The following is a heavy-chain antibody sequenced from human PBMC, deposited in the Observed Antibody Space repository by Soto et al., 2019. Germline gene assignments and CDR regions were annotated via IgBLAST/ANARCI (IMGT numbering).Heavy chain of an antibody. CDR1: GDSMTSSNW. J-gene: IGHJ4*02. CDR3: AISEATTLDY. CDR2: AQHSGRT. Sequence: QVQLLESGPGLLKPSGTLSLTCTVSGDSMTSSNWWNWVRQPPGKGLEWIGEAQHSGRTNYNRSLKSRVTISVHKSQNHFSLQLTSVTGADTAVYYCAISEATTLDYWGQGTLVTVSS. D-gene: IGHD1-1*01. V-gene: IGHV4-4*02.